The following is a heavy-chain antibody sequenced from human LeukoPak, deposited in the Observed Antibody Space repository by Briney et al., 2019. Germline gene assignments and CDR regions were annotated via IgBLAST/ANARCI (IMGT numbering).Heavy chain of an antibody. Sequence: GGSLRLSCAASGFTFNNYWMSWVRQAPGKGLEWVANIKQDGSEKYYVDSVKGRFTISRDNAKSSLYLQMNSLRAEDTAVYYCARDQWLATNYYYYYMDVWGKGTTVTISS. D-gene: IGHD6-19*01. V-gene: IGHV3-7*01. CDR2: IKQDGSEK. J-gene: IGHJ6*03. CDR3: ARDQWLATNYYYYYMDV. CDR1: GFTFNNYW.